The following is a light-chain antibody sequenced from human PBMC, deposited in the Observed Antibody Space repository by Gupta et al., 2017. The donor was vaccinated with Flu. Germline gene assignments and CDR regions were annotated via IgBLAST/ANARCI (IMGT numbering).Light chain of an antibody. CDR1: QDFGSH. CDR2: AAS. V-gene: IGKV3-15*01. J-gene: IGKJ4*01. CDR3: QQYKSWPLT. Sequence: EIVMTQSPATLSVSPGERATLSCRASQDFGSHLSWFQQKPGQAPRLLIYAASTRATDIPARFSGSGSGTEFTLTISSLQSEDFAVYYCQQYKSWPLTFGGGTKVEIK.